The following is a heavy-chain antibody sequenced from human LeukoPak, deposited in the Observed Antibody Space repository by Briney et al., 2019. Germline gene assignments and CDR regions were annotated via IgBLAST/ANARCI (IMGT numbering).Heavy chain of an antibody. CDR3: ARLDYDILTGYYRNNWFDP. Sequence: KPSETLSLTCNVSGGSISSSSYYWGWIRQPPGKGLEWIGSIYYSGSTYYNPSLKSRVTISVDTSKNQFSLKLSSVTAADTAVYYCARLDYDILTGYYRNNWFDPWGQGTLVTVSS. V-gene: IGHV4-39*07. D-gene: IGHD3-9*01. J-gene: IGHJ5*02. CDR1: GGSISSSSYY. CDR2: IYYSGST.